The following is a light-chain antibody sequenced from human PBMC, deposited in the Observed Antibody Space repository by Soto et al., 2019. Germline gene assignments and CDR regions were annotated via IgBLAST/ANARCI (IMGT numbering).Light chain of an antibody. J-gene: IGKJ1*01. CDR3: QQYGSSPPKA. CDR2: GAS. CDR1: QSVSSSY. V-gene: IGKV3-20*01. Sequence: EIVLTQSPGTLSLSPGERATLSCRTSQSVSSSYLAWYQQKPGQAPRLLIYGASSRATGIPDRFSGSGSGTDFPLTISRLEPEDFAVYYCQQYGSSPPKAFGKGTKVEIK.